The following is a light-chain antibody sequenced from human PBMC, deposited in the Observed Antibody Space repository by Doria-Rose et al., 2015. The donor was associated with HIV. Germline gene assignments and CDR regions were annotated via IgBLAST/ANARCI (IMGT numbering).Light chain of an antibody. J-gene: IGKJ2*01. Sequence: VVTQPPLSLPVTPGEPASISCRSSQSLLHRNGYNYLDWYLQKPGQSPQLLIYLGSNRASGVPDRVSGSGSGTDFTLKISRVEAEDVGVYYCMQALQTPYTFGQGTKLEIK. CDR2: LGS. V-gene: IGKV2-28*01. CDR3: MQALQTPYT. CDR1: QSLLHRNGYNY.